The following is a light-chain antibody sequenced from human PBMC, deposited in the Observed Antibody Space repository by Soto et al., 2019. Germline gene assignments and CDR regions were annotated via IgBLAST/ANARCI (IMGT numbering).Light chain of an antibody. V-gene: IGLV2-18*02. Sequence: QSVLTQPPSVSGSPGQSVTISCSGTIDDVTAYYRVSWYQQTPGTAPKLMIYDVSNRPSGVPDRFSGSRSGNTASLTISGLQVEDEAEYFCFSFTTTSTHVFGTGTKVTVL. J-gene: IGLJ1*01. CDR2: DVS. CDR3: FSFTTTSTHV. CDR1: IDDVTAYYR.